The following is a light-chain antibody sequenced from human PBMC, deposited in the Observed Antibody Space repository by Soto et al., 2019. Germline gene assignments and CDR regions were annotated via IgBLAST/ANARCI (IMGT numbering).Light chain of an antibody. CDR3: CSYAGSKV. Sequence: QSALTQPASVSGSPRQSITISCTGTRSDFTNYNLVSWYQQYPGKAPKLIIYEGSKRPSGVSHRFSGSKSGNTASLTISGLQAEDEADYYCCSYAGSKVFGGGTKLTVL. V-gene: IGLV2-23*01. CDR1: RSDFTNYNL. J-gene: IGLJ3*02. CDR2: EGS.